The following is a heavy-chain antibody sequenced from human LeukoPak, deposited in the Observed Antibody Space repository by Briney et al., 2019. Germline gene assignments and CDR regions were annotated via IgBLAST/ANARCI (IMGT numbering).Heavy chain of an antibody. CDR2: ISYDGSNK. D-gene: IGHD2-2*01. V-gene: IGHV3-30-3*01. CDR3: ARSYCSSTSCSTGWFDP. CDR1: GFTFSSYA. Sequence: GGFLRLSCAASGFTFSSYAMHWVRQAPGKGLEWVAVISYDGSNKYYADSVKGRFTISRDNSKNTLYLQMNSLRAEDTAVYYCARSYCSSTSCSTGWFDPWGQGTLVTVSS. J-gene: IGHJ5*02.